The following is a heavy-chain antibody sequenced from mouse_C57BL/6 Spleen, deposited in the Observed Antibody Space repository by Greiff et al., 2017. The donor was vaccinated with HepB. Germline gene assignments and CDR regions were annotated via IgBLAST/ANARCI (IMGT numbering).Heavy chain of an antibody. CDR1: GYTFTSYG. CDR3: ARGTTVSYYAMDY. CDR2: IYPRSGNT. V-gene: IGHV1-81*01. Sequence: VQLQQSGAELARPGASVKLSCKASGYTFTSYGISWVKQRTGQGLEWIGEIYPRSGNTYYNEKFKGKATLTADKSSSTAYMELRSLTSEDSAVYFCARGTTVSYYAMDYWGQRTSVTVSS. D-gene: IGHD1-1*01. J-gene: IGHJ4*01.